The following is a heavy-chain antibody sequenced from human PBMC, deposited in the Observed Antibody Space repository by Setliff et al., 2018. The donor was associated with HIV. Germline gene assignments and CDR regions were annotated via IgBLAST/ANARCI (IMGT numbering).Heavy chain of an antibody. CDR1: GGNFNNYA. CDR3: ARTDYGGNSGGNYFDY. Sequence: SVKVSCKASGGNFNNYAITWVRQAPGQGLEWMGGIIPIVNIANYAQKFQGRVIITADKSTSTAYMEVRSLGSDDTAVYYCARTDYGGNSGGNYFDYWGQGSQVTVSS. CDR2: IIPIVNIA. D-gene: IGHD4-17*01. V-gene: IGHV1-69*10. J-gene: IGHJ4*02.